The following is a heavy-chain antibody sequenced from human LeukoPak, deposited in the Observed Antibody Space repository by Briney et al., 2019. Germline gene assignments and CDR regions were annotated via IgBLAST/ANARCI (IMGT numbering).Heavy chain of an antibody. CDR1: GGTISSYF. CDR2: IFYSGST. CDR3: ARSYFDSSAYFGY. Sequence: SETLSLTCTASGGTISSYFWSWIRQPPGKGLEWIGNIFYSGSTNYNPSLKSRVTISVDTSKNQFSLKLSSVTAADTAVYYCARSYFDSSAYFGYWGQGTLVTVSS. D-gene: IGHD3-22*01. J-gene: IGHJ4*02. V-gene: IGHV4-59*01.